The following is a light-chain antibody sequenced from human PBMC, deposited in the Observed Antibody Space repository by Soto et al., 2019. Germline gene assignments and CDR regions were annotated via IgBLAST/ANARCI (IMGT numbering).Light chain of an antibody. CDR1: QGIRND. V-gene: IGKV1-6*01. CDR2: AAS. J-gene: IGKJ1*01. Sequence: AIQLTQSPASLSSSVGDSVTITCQASQGIRNDLGWYKQKPGKAPKLLIYAASSLQSGVPSRFRGSGSGTDFTLTISSLKPEDFATYYCLQDYNYPRTFGQGTKVDIK. CDR3: LQDYNYPRT.